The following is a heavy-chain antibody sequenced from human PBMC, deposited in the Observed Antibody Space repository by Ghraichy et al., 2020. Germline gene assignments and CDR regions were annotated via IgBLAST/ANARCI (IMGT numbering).Heavy chain of an antibody. J-gene: IGHJ6*02. CDR3: ARVRLGITFGGVIVIPPGFSNYYYYYGMDV. V-gene: IGHV1-18*01. CDR1: GYTFTSYG. D-gene: IGHD3-16*02. Sequence: ASVKVSCKASGYTFTSYGISWVRQAPGQGLEWMGWISAYNGNTNYAQKLQGRVTMTTDTSTSTAYMELRSLRSDDTAVYYCARVRLGITFGGVIVIPPGFSNYYYYYGMDVWGQGTTVTVSS. CDR2: ISAYNGNT.